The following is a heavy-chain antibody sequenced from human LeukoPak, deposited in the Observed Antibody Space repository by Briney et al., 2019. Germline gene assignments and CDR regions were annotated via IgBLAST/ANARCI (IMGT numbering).Heavy chain of an antibody. CDR3: AREVSLVGATPEYFQH. CDR2: IYYSGST. D-gene: IGHD1-26*01. Sequence: PSETLSLTCTVSGGSISSSSYYWGWIRQPPGKGLEWIGSIYYSGSTYYNPSLKSRVTISVDTSKNQFSLKLSSVTAADTAVYYCAREVSLVGATPEYFQHWGEGTLVTVSS. CDR1: GGSISSSSYY. J-gene: IGHJ1*01. V-gene: IGHV4-39*07.